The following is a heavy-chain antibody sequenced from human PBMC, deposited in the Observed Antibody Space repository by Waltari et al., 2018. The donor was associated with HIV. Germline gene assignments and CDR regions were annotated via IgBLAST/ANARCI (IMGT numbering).Heavy chain of an antibody. D-gene: IGHD6-13*01. CDR1: SGSISLSSNTYY. CDR3: ARAVPIAATGMDYFDP. J-gene: IGHJ4*02. V-gene: IGHV4-39*07. CDR2: IFHSGNT. Sequence: QLQLQESGPGLVRPSETLSLTCTVSSGSISLSSNTYYWAWIRHPPWKGLECIGSIFHSGNTYYNPSLKSRLTISIDTSKSQISLKLRSVTAADTAVYYCARAVPIAATGMDYFDPWGQGTLVTVSS.